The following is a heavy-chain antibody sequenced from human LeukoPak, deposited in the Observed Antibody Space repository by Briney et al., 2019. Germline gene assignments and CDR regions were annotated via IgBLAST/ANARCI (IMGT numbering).Heavy chain of an antibody. CDR3: AKVGMVRGVIIDRLRGSGYFDY. J-gene: IGHJ4*02. CDR2: ISGSGGST. Sequence: PGGSLRLSCGASGFIFSDYFMTWVRQAPGKGLEWVSAISGSGGSTYYADSVKGRFTISRDNSKNTLYLQMNSLRAEDTAVYYCAKVGMVRGVIIDRLRGSGYFDYWGQGTLVTVSS. V-gene: IGHV3-23*01. D-gene: IGHD3-10*01. CDR1: GFIFSDYF.